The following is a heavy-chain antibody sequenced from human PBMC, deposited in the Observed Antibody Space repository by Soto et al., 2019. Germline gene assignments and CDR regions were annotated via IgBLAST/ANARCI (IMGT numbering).Heavy chain of an antibody. Sequence: GASVKVSCKASGYTFTSYGISWVRQAPGQGLEWMGRISANNGKTNYAKKLQGRVTITTDKSTSTAYMKLSSLKSDDTAVYYCARDSVAGGMDVWGQGTTVTVSS. D-gene: IGHD3-10*01. V-gene: IGHV1-18*01. CDR3: ARDSVAGGMDV. CDR2: ISANNGKT. J-gene: IGHJ6*02. CDR1: GYTFTSYG.